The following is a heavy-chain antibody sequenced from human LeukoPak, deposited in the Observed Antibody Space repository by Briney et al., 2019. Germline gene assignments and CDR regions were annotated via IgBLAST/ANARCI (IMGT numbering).Heavy chain of an antibody. CDR3: ARERYSGAYSFDY. Sequence: ASVRVSSKHSVCTFIKIGVSWGRQAPGQGGEWMGWISAYNGNTDFAQKFQGRVTLTIYTSSATAYMDMAILQSNNTAVYYCARERYSGAYSFDYWGHGTLVTVSS. J-gene: IGHJ4*01. CDR1: VCTFIKIG. V-gene: IGHV1-18*01. D-gene: IGHD5-12*01. CDR2: ISAYNGNT.